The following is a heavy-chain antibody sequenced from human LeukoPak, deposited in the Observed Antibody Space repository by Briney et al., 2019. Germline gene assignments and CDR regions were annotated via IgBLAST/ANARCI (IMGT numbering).Heavy chain of an antibody. CDR1: GFTFSSYA. D-gene: IGHD1-26*01. V-gene: IGHV3-23*01. CDR2: ISGSGGST. CDR3: AKDRFYLCSGSYF. Sequence: PGGSLILSCAASGFTFSSYAMSWVRQAPGKGLEWVSAISGSGGSTYYADSVKGRFTISRDNSKNTLYLQMNSLRAEDTAVYYCAKDRFYLCSGSYFWGQGTLVTVSS. J-gene: IGHJ4*02.